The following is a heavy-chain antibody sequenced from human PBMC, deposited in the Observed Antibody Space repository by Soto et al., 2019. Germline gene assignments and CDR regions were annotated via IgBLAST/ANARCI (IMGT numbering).Heavy chain of an antibody. Sequence: EVQLLQSGGGLVQPGGSLRLSCAGSGFTVSSYELIWVLQAAGGELVGGSTIIDSGDTTSYADSVKGRFTISRDNSKNTLYLQMNSHRAEDTAGYYCTKDWWLRTCGGGCWPFDHWGQGTMVAVSS. D-gene: IGHD2-21*02. CDR1: GFTVSSYE. J-gene: IGHJ4*02. CDR3: TKDWWLRTCGGGCWPFDH. CDR2: IIDSGDTT. V-gene: IGHV3-23*01.